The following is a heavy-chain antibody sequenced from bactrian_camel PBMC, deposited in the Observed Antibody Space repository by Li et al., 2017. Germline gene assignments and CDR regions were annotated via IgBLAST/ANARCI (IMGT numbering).Heavy chain of an antibody. J-gene: IGHJ4*01. CDR1: LNPDSRYC. D-gene: IGHD8*01. Sequence: HVQLVESGGGSVQAGGSLRLSCATSLNPDSRYCMGWFRQAPGKEREAVATIDSDGNINCADSVKGRFTINKDNAKNTMYLQMNTLKPEDTAMYYCAAEDGRVRKAPLEYKAYNYWGQGTQVTVS. CDR2: IDSDGNI. CDR3: AAEDGRVRKAPLEYKAYNY. V-gene: IGHV3S1*01.